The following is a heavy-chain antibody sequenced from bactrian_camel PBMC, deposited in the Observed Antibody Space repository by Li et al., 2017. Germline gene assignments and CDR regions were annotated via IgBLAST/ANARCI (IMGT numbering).Heavy chain of an antibody. CDR1: GFTFSTYW. Sequence: HVQLVESGGGLVQPGGSLRLSCAASGFTFSTYWMYWVRQAPGKGLEWISDISSGGGTTNYADSVKGRFTISRDNVKNTLYLQMNSLKSEDTALYYCVTDLAPILYSWGRGTQVTVS. CDR2: ISSGGGTT. CDR3: VTDLAPILYS. V-gene: IGHV3S1*01. J-gene: IGHJ6*01. D-gene: IGHD2*01.